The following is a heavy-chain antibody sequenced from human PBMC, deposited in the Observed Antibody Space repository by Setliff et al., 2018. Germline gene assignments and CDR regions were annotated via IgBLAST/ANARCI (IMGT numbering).Heavy chain of an antibody. CDR3: ARVWGDAFEI. V-gene: IGHV1-18*01. J-gene: IGHJ3*02. Sequence: ASVKVSCKASGYTFRNYAFAWVRQAPGQGLEWVGWISVYNGDTNYAQKFQGRVTLTTDTSTSTAYMELRSLTSDDSAVYYCARVWGDAFEIWGQGTMVTVSS. D-gene: IGHD7-27*01. CDR1: GYTFRNYA. CDR2: ISVYNGDT.